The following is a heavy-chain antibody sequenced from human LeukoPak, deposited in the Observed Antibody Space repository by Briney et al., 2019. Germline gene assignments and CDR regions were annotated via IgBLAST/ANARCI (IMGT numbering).Heavy chain of an antibody. J-gene: IGHJ3*02. CDR3: ARDRPYCSSTSCLNDAFDI. V-gene: IGHV4-39*07. CDR1: GGSITSSTYC. D-gene: IGHD2-2*01. Sequence: SETLSLTCTVSGGSITSSTYCWGWIRQPPGKGLEWIGSICYSGSTYYNPSLKSRVTISVDTSKNQFSLKLSSVTAADTAVYYCARDRPYCSSTSCLNDAFDIWGQGTMVTVSS. CDR2: ICYSGST.